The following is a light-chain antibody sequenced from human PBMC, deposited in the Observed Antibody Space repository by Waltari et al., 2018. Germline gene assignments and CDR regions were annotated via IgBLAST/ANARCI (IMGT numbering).Light chain of an antibody. V-gene: IGKV3-15*01. Sequence: EIVLTHSPATLSVSQGDRATLSCRASPSVSSNVAWYQQKPVQAPRLLIYGASTRATGIPARFSGSGSVTEFTLTISNMQSEDFAVYYCQQYNNWPLTFGQGTKVEIK. J-gene: IGKJ1*01. CDR2: GAS. CDR3: QQYNNWPLT. CDR1: PSVSSN.